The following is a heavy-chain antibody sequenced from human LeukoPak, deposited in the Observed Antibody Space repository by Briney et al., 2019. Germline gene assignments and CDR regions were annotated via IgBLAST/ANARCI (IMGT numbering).Heavy chain of an antibody. Sequence: SETLSLTCTVSGGSISNYYWSWIRQPPGKGLEWIGYIYYSGSTKYNPSLKSRVTISVDTSKNQFSLRLSSVTAADTAVYYCARQGSLGTSGYDYWGQGTLVTVSS. CDR3: ARQGSLGTSGYDY. J-gene: IGHJ4*02. D-gene: IGHD1-7*01. CDR2: IYYSGST. CDR1: GGSISNYY. V-gene: IGHV4-59*01.